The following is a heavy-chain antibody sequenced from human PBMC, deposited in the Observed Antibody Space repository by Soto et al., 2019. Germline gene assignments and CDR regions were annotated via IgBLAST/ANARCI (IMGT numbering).Heavy chain of an antibody. D-gene: IGHD3-16*01. CDR3: AKAHSGFVWGRYYFDY. Sequence: EVQLLESGGSLVQPGGSLRLSCAASGFTFSSDAMSWVRQAPGKGLEWVSGIRGSGGSTYYADSVKGRFTISRDNSKNTLYLQMNSLRAEDTAVYYCAKAHSGFVWGRYYFDYWGQGTLVTVSS. V-gene: IGHV3-23*01. J-gene: IGHJ4*02. CDR2: IRGSGGST. CDR1: GFTFSSDA.